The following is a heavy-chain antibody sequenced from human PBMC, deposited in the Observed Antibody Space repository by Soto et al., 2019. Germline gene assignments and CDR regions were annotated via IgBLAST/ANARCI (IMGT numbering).Heavy chain of an antibody. Sequence: SSVKVSFKASGYTFTSYAMHCGRQAPGQSLEWKGLINAGNGNTKYSQKFQGWVTMTRDTSISTAYMELSRLRSDDTAVYYCARDGLAVAGRVGRIYYYYYGMDVWGQGTTVTVSS. D-gene: IGHD6-19*01. CDR3: ARDGLAVAGRVGRIYYYYYGMDV. V-gene: IGHV1-3*01. J-gene: IGHJ6*02. CDR1: GYTFTSYA. CDR2: INAGNGNT.